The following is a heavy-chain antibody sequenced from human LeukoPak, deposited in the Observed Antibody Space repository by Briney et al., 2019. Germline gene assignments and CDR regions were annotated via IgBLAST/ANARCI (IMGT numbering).Heavy chain of an antibody. CDR3: ATSLSGWFGPSAYY. Sequence: PGGSLRLSCAASGFTFSSYWMSWVRQAPGKGLEWVANIKQDGSEKYYVDSVKGRFTISRDNARNSVFLQMNSLRAEDTAVYYCATSLSGWFGPSAYYCGQGTLVTVSS. CDR2: IKQDGSEK. D-gene: IGHD6-19*01. CDR1: GFTFSSYW. J-gene: IGHJ4*02. V-gene: IGHV3-7*01.